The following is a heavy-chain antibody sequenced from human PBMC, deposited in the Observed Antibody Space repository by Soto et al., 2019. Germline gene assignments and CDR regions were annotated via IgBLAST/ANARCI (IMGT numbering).Heavy chain of an antibody. CDR1: GFTFSSHS. Sequence: QVPLVESGGGVVQPGRSLRLSCEASGFTFSSHSMHWVRQAPGKGLEWVAVIAFDGSYKYYADSVKGRFTISRDNSKTTLYLQMNSLRPEDTAVYYCARGASIVVPGTSFDYWGQGTLVTVSS. J-gene: IGHJ4*02. CDR3: ARGASIVVPGTSFDY. V-gene: IGHV3-30*04. D-gene: IGHD6-19*01. CDR2: IAFDGSYK.